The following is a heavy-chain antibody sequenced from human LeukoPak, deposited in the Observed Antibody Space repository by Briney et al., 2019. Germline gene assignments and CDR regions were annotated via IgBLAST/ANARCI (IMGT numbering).Heavy chain of an antibody. D-gene: IGHD6-19*01. Sequence: GGSLRLSCAASGFTFSSYAMSWVRQAPGKGLEWVSIITDTGGNTHFADSVKGRFTISRDNSKNTLFLQMNSLRAEDTAVYYCAKDRDSSGWYRYFDYWGQGTLVTVSS. CDR3: AKDRDSSGWYRYFDY. CDR2: ITDTGGNT. V-gene: IGHV3-23*01. CDR1: GFTFSSYA. J-gene: IGHJ4*02.